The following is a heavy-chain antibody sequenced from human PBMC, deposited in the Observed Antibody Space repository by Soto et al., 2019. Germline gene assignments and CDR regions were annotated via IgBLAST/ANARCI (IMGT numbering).Heavy chain of an antibody. CDR2: IYYSGST. V-gene: IGHV4-39*01. J-gene: IGHJ6*03. CDR3: ARHSSNKEYYYYDYMAA. Sequence: SETLSLTCTVSGGSISSSSYYWGWIRQPPGKGLEWIGSIYYSGSTYYNPSLKSRVTISVDTSKNQFSLKLSSVTAADTAVYYCARHSSNKEYYYYDYMAASGKGTTVTVSS. D-gene: IGHD4-4*01. CDR1: GGSISSSSYY.